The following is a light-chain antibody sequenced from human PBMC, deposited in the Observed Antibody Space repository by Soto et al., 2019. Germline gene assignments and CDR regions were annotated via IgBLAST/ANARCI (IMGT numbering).Light chain of an antibody. Sequence: EIVLTQSPGILSLSTGERATLSCRTSQSVSNDFLAWYQQKPGQAPRLLIYGASTRATDVPDRFSGSGSGADFTLSISRLEPEDFAVYYCQQYGRSPQAAWTFGQGTKVDIK. V-gene: IGKV3-20*01. CDR1: QSVSNDF. J-gene: IGKJ1*01. CDR2: GAS. CDR3: QQYGRSPQAAWT.